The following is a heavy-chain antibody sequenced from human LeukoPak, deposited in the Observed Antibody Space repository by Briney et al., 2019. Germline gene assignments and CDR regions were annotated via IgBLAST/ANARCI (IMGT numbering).Heavy chain of an antibody. J-gene: IGHJ4*02. CDR2: VYYTGST. CDR1: GGSVSNYY. Sequence: NPSETLSLTCSVSGGSVSNYYWSWIRQPPGKGLEWIGYVYYTGSTNYNPSLKSRVTMFEDKSKNQFSLGLYSVTVADTAVYYCARHFAYSSSSYFDYWGQGSLVTVSS. V-gene: IGHV4-59*08. D-gene: IGHD6-6*01. CDR3: ARHFAYSSSSYFDY.